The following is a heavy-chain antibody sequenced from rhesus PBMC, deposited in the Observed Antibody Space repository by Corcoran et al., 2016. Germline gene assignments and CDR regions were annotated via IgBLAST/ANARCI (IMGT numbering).Heavy chain of an antibody. V-gene: IGHV4-80*01. J-gene: IGHJ4*01. CDR3: ARISIFGLN. Sequence: QVQLQESGPGLVKPSETLSLTCTVSGDSFSSYWWSWIRQPPGKGLEWIGEINGDSGSTTYNPSLKSRVTLSKDASTNQFSLNLNSVTAADTAVYYCARISIFGLNWGQGVLVTVSS. D-gene: IGHD3-3*01. CDR2: INGDSGST. CDR1: GDSFSSYW.